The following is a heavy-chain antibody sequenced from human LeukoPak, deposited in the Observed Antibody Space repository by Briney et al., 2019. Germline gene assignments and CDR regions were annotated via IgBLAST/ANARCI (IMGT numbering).Heavy chain of an antibody. CDR2: ISYDGSNK. CDR1: GFTFSSYA. J-gene: IGHJ4*02. D-gene: IGHD3-10*01. V-gene: IGHV3-30-3*01. Sequence: GGSLRLSCAASGFTFSSYAMHWVRQAPGKGLERVAVISYDGSNKYYADSVKGRFTISRDNSKNTLYLQMNSLRAEDTAVYYCARENYHRGVIIDYWGQGTLVTVSS. CDR3: ARENYHRGVIIDY.